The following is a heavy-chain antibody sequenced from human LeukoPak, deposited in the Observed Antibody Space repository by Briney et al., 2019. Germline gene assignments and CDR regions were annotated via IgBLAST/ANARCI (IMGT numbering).Heavy chain of an antibody. Sequence: PSETLSLTCSVSGDSITSYYWCWIRQPPGRGLEWIGEIIHSGSTNYNPSLKSRVIISVDTSKNQFSLKLSSVTAADTAVYYCANYDYWGQGTLVTVSS. CDR1: GDSITSYY. J-gene: IGHJ4*02. CDR2: IIHSGST. V-gene: IGHV4-34*12. CDR3: ANYDY.